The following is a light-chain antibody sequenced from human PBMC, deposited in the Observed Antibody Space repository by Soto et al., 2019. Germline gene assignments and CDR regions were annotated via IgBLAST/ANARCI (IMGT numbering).Light chain of an antibody. V-gene: IGKV1-5*03. CDR1: QSISSW. CDR2: KAS. J-gene: IGKJ1*01. Sequence: DIQMTQSPSTLSASVGDRVTITCRASQSISSWLAWYQQKPGKAPKLLIYKASTLQSGATSRFSGSGSGTEFTLAISSLQPDDSATYYCQQYNDNWTFGQGTKVE. CDR3: QQYNDNWT.